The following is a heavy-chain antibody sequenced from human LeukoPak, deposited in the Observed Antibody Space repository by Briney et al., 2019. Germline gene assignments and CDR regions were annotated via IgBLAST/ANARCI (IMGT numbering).Heavy chain of an antibody. V-gene: IGHV5-51*01. J-gene: IGHJ4*02. CDR2: PGDSDT. CDR3: ARLYDSSGYYQYYFDY. D-gene: IGHD3-22*01. Sequence: PGDSDTRYSPSFQGQVTISADNSISTAYLQWSSLKASDTAMYYCARLYDSSGYYQYYFDYWGQGTLVTVSS.